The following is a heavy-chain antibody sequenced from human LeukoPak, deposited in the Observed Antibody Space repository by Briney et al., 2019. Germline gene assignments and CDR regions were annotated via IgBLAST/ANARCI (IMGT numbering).Heavy chain of an antibody. CDR1: GITLSNYG. CDR2: IYSGGST. J-gene: IGHJ6*02. CDR3: ARDSSGWYSTGMDV. V-gene: IGHV3-66*01. Sequence: GGSLRLSCAVSGITLSNYGMSWVRQAPGKGLEWVSVIYSGGSTYYADSVKGRFTISRDNSKNTLYLQMNSLRAEDTAVYYCARDSSGWYSTGMDVWGQGTTVTVSS. D-gene: IGHD6-19*01.